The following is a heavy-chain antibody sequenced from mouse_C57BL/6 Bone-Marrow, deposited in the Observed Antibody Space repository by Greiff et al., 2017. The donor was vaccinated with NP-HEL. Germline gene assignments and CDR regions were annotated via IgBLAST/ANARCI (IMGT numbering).Heavy chain of an antibody. D-gene: IGHD1-1*01. CDR2: IYPRDGST. CDR3: ARCLLLRYWYFDV. V-gene: IGHV1-78*01. CDR1: GYTFTDHT. Sequence: VQLQQSDAELVKPGASVKISCKVSGYTFTDHTIHWMKQRPEQGLEWIGYIYPRDGSTKYNERFKGKATLTADKSSSTAYMQLSSLTSEDSAVYFCARCLLLRYWYFDVWGTGTTVTVSS. J-gene: IGHJ1*03.